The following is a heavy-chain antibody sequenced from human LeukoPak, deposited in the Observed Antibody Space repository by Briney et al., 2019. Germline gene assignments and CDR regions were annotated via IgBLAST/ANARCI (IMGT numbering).Heavy chain of an antibody. CDR3: ARTTVAMVRGVRLRERYGMDV. CDR2: INPNSGGT. CDR1: GYTFTGYY. J-gene: IGHJ6*02. Sequence: ASVKVSCKASGYTFTGYYMHWVRQAPGQGLEWMGWINPNSGGTNYAQKFQGRVTMTRDTSISTAYMELSRLRSDDTAVYYCARTTVAMVRGVRLRERYGMDVWGQGTTVTVSS. V-gene: IGHV1-2*02. D-gene: IGHD3-10*01.